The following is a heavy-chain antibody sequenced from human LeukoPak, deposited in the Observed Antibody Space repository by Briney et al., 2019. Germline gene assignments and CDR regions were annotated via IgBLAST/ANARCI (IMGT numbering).Heavy chain of an antibody. CDR2: IALDGSRK. J-gene: IGHJ4*02. V-gene: IGHV3-30*03. D-gene: IGHD6-19*01. CDR1: GFTFSHHH. Sequence: GGSLRLPCAASGFTFSHHHIHWVRQAPGKGLEWVTVIALDGSRKIYADSVKGRFTISRDNSKNTVSLQMNSLGIEDTAVYYCARDQGDASGWFFDYWGQGARVIVSS. CDR3: ARDQGDASGWFFDY.